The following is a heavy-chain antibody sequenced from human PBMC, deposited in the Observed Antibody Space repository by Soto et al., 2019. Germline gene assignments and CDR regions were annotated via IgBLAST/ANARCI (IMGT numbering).Heavy chain of an antibody. V-gene: IGHV4-39*01. Sequence: QLQLQESGPGLVKPSETLSLTCTVSGGSISSSSYYWGWIRQPPGKGLEGIGRIYYSGSTYYNPTLKSRVTISVGATKTEFSLKLSSVTAADTAVYYYARRKVHGADYWGEQTLVTVSS. CDR2: IYYSGST. CDR3: ARRKVHGADY. CDR1: GGSISSSSYY. D-gene: IGHD1-1*01. J-gene: IGHJ4*02.